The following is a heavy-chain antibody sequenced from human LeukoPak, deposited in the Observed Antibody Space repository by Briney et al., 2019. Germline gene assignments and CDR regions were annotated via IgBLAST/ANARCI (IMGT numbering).Heavy chain of an antibody. J-gene: IGHJ6*02. CDR2: ISTNGDST. CDR1: GFTFSTYA. Sequence: PGGSLRLSCAASGFTFSTYAMHWVRQAPGKGLEYVSAISTNGDSTYYADSVKGRFTISRDNSENTLYLQMNSLRAEDTAVYYCAKADAPDLLWFGELNYYYGMDVWGQGTTVTVSS. V-gene: IGHV3-64*02. D-gene: IGHD3-10*01. CDR3: AKADAPDLLWFGELNYYYGMDV.